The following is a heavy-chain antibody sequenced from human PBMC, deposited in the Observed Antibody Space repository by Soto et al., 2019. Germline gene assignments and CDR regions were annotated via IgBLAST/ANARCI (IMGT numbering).Heavy chain of an antibody. J-gene: IGHJ3*02. D-gene: IGHD3-22*01. CDR3: AKAPHDSSGYSLAFDI. CDR2: ISGSGGST. V-gene: IGHV3-23*01. Sequence: GGSLRLSCAASGFTFSSYAMSWVRQAPGKGLEWVSAISGSGGSTYYADSVKGRFTISRDNSKNTLYLQMNSLRAEDTAVYYCAKAPHDSSGYSLAFDIWGQGTMVTVSS. CDR1: GFTFSSYA.